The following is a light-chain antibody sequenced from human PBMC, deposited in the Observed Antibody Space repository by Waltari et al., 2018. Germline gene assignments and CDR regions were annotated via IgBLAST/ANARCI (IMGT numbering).Light chain of an antibody. CDR2: DVS. V-gene: IGLV2-14*01. CDR3: SSYTSSSTYVV. J-gene: IGLJ2*01. Sequence: QSALTQPASVSGSPGQSITISCTGTSSDVGGYNYVSWYQQHPGKAPKLMIYDVSKRPSGVSNLFSGSKSGNTASLTSSGLQAEDEADYYCSSYTSSSTYVVFGGGTKLTVL. CDR1: SSDVGGYNY.